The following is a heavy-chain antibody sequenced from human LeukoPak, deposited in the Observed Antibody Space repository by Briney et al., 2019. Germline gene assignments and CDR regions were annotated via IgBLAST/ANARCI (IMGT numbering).Heavy chain of an antibody. CDR2: ISSSGSTI. J-gene: IGHJ3*02. CDR3: ARASSGWANNAFDI. Sequence: GGSLRLSCAASGFTFSSYMMTWVRQAPGKGLEWVSYISSSGSTIYYADSVKGRFTISRDNAKNSLYLQMNSLRAEDTAVYYCARASSGWANNAFDIWGQGTMVTVSS. V-gene: IGHV3-48*04. D-gene: IGHD6-19*01. CDR1: GFTFSSYM.